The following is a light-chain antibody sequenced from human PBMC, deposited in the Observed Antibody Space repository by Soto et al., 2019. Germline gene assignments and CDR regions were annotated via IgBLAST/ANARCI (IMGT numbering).Light chain of an antibody. V-gene: IGKV1-5*01. CDR2: DAS. CDR3: QQYSSYSRT. Sequence: DIQMTQSPYTLSASVGDRVTITCRASQGISTRLAWYQQKPGTAPKLLIYDASSLESGVPSRFSGSGSGTEFTLTISSLQPDDYATYYCQQYSSYSRTFGQGTKVDIK. J-gene: IGKJ1*01. CDR1: QGISTR.